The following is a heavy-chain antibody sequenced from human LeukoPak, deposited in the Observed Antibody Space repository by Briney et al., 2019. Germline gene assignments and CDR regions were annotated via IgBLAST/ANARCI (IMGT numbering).Heavy chain of an antibody. V-gene: IGHV1-8*01. CDR2: INPNSGNT. Sequence: GASVKVSCKASGYTFTSYDINWVRQATGQVLEWMGWINPNSGNTGYAQKFQGRVTMTRNTSISTAYMELSSLRSEDTAVYYCARGGAYCGGDCYPYSDYWGQGTLVTVSS. CDR1: GYTFTSYD. CDR3: ARGGAYCGGDCYPYSDY. J-gene: IGHJ4*02. D-gene: IGHD2-21*02.